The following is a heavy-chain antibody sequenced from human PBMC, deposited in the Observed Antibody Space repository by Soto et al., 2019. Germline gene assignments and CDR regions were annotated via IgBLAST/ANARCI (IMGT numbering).Heavy chain of an antibody. CDR1: GFTFSSYA. J-gene: IGHJ4*02. Sequence: SGGSLRLSCAASGFTFSSYAMSWVRQAPGKGLERVSAISGSGGSTYYADSVKGRFTISRDNSKNTLYLQMNSLRDEDTAVYYCAKDYAGTTRAPFDYWGQGTLVTVSS. CDR2: ISGSGGST. D-gene: IGHD1-7*01. V-gene: IGHV3-23*01. CDR3: AKDYAGTTRAPFDY.